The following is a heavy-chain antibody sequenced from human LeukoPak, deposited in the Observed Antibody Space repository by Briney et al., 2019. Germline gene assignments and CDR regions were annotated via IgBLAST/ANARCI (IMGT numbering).Heavy chain of an antibody. V-gene: IGHV3-74*01. D-gene: IGHD6-19*01. J-gene: IGHJ6*03. CDR1: GFTFSSYW. CDR3: ARDKHYRKQWLVRRRDYYMDV. CDR2: INSDGSST. Sequence: GGSLRLSCAASGFTFSSYWMHWVRQAPGKGLVWVSRINSDGSSTSYADSVKGRFTISRDNAKNTLYLQMNSLRAEDTAVYYCARDKHYRKQWLVRRRDYYMDVWGKGTTVTISS.